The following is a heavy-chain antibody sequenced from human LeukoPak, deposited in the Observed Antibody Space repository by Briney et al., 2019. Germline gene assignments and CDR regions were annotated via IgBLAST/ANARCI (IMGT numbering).Heavy chain of an antibody. CDR1: GGTFSSYA. V-gene: IGHV1-69*06. D-gene: IGHD3-22*01. CDR3: AREYYDNTRRDYFAY. CDR2: IIPIFGTA. J-gene: IGHJ4*02. Sequence: SVKVSCKASGGTFSSYAISWVRQAPGQGLEWMGGIIPIFGTANYAQKFQGRVTITADKSTSTAYMERSSLRSEDTAVYYCAREYYDNTRRDYFAYWGQGTLVTVSS.